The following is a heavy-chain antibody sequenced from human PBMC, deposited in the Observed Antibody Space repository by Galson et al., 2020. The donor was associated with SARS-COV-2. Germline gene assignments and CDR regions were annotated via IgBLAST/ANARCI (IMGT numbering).Heavy chain of an antibody. D-gene: IGHD5-18*01. Sequence: ASVKVSCKASGYTFTSYAIQWVRQAPGQSLDWMGWINPASGDTKYSSKFQGRVAFTSDTLATTAYMELSTLTSEDTAVYYCASGSGSRYYNMDVWAQGTTVTVSS. V-gene: IGHV1-3*01. J-gene: IGHJ6*02. CDR2: INPASGDT. CDR1: GYTFTSYA. CDR3: ASGSGSRYYNMDV.